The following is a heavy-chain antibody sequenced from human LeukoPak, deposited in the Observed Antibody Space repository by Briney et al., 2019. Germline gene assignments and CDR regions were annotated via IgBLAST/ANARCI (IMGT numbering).Heavy chain of an antibody. J-gene: IGHJ6*03. CDR3: AKDPRIAAAGYYYYYYMDV. Sequence: GGSLRLSCAGSGFTFTSYGMHWVRQAPGKGLEWVAFIRYDGSNKYYADSVKGRFTISRDNAKNSLYLQMNSLRAEDTAVYYCAKDPRIAAAGYYYYYYMDVWGKGTTVTVSS. CDR2: IRYDGSNK. CDR1: GFTFTSYG. V-gene: IGHV3-30*02. D-gene: IGHD6-13*01.